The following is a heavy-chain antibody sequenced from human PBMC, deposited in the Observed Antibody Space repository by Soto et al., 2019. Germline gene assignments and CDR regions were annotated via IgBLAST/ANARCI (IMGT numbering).Heavy chain of an antibody. CDR3: ARSGGSNSWYGVFDF. J-gene: IGHJ4*02. D-gene: IGHD2-15*01. CDR2: IYYRGNS. Sequence: QVQLQESGPGLVKPSQTLSLTCTVSSDSITSGPYYWSWVRQHPGRGLEWIGYIYYRGNSYYNPSLKSRISISLDRSMNHFSLELNSVTAADTAVYYCARSGGSNSWYGVFDFWGQGTLVTVSS. CDR1: SDSITSGPYY. V-gene: IGHV4-31*03.